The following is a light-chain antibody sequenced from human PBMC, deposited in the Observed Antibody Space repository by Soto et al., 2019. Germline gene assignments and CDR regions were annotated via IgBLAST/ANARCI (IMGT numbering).Light chain of an antibody. CDR2: DAS. CDR1: QALGTF. V-gene: IGKV1-33*01. CDR3: QQYTKLPVT. Sequence: IQMTQSPSSLSVSIGDRVTITCQASQALGTFLNWFQQKPGKAPKLLIYDASTLKAGVPSRFTGGGSGTTFTLTISSLQPEDIASYYCQQYTKLPVTFGQGTRVEIK. J-gene: IGKJ5*01.